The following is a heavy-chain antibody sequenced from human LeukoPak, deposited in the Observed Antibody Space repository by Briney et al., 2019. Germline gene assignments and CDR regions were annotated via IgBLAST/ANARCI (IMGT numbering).Heavy chain of an antibody. CDR3: ARDLRGSDAFDI. V-gene: IGHV4-38-2*02. CDR2: IYHSGST. CDR1: GYSISSGYY. Sequence: MTSETLSLTCTVPGYSISSGYYWGWIRQPPGKGLEWIGSIYHSGSTYYNPSLESRVTISVDTSKNQFSLKLSSVTAADTAVYYCARDLRGSDAFDIWGQGTMVTVSS. J-gene: IGHJ3*02.